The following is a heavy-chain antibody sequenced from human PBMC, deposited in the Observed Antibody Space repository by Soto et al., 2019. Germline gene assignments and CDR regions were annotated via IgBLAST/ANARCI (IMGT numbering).Heavy chain of an antibody. CDR2: IFYTGIT. V-gene: IGHV4-59*08. CDR3: ARRGFGLFYYGTSGSPDFYYYNMDV. Sequence: SETLSLTWTVSGGSISSYYWSWIRQTPGKGLEWIGHIFYTGITKYNSSLRSRVTISLDTSKTQFSLTLKSVTAADTAVYYCARRGFGLFYYGTSGSPDFYYYNMDVWGQGTTVTVS. D-gene: IGHD3-22*01. CDR1: GGSISSYY. J-gene: IGHJ6*03.